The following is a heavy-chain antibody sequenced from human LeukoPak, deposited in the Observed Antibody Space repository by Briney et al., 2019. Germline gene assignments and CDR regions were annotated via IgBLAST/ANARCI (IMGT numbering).Heavy chain of an antibody. V-gene: IGHV4-34*01. CDR2: INHSGST. Sequence: SETLSLTRAVYGGSFSGYYWSWIRQPPGKGLEWIGEINHSGSTNYNPSLKSRVTISVDTSKNQFSLKLSSVTAADTAVYYCARVRGGYCSGGSCYVHLTYYYYYMDVWGKGTTVTVSS. CDR1: GGSFSGYY. J-gene: IGHJ6*03. D-gene: IGHD2-15*01. CDR3: ARVRGGYCSGGSCYVHLTYYYYYMDV.